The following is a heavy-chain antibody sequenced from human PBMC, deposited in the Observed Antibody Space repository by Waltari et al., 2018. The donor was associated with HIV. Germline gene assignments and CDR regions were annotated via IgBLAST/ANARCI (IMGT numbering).Heavy chain of an antibody. CDR3: ARDWTITATTRVDF. CDR1: GFIFNNFG. Sequence: QVQLAESGGGVVQPGRSLRLSCGAYGFIFNNFGMHWFRQKPGKGLEWVAAIWYDGGNEYYADSVKGRFTISRDNSKNTLYLQMNSLRAEDTAVYYCARDWTITATTRVDFWGPGTLVTVSS. J-gene: IGHJ4*03. D-gene: IGHD1-20*01. CDR2: IWYDGGNE. V-gene: IGHV3-33*01.